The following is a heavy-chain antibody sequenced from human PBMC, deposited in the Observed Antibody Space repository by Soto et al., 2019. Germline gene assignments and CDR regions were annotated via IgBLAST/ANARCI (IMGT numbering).Heavy chain of an antibody. J-gene: IGHJ6*02. CDR3: VRGANYVISTGKGYYFPGMDV. V-gene: IGHV1-69*06. Sequence: QVQLVQSGAEVKKPGSSVKVSCKASGLIFSSYAISWVRQAPGQGLEWVGGILPIFGTTNYAQRFKGRVTITADTSTTTTYLDLSSLRSEDTAVYFCVRGANYVISTGKGYYFPGMDVWGQGTTVTVSS. CDR2: ILPIFGTT. CDR1: GLIFSSYA. D-gene: IGHD3-9*01.